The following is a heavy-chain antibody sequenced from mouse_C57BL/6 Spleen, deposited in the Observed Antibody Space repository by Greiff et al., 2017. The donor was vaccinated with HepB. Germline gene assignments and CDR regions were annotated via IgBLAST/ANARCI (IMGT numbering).Heavy chain of an antibody. CDR3: ARGTTVVAPYYAMDY. Sequence: QVHVKQSGAELVKPGASVKISCKASGYAFSSYWMNWVKQRPGKGLEWIGQIYPGDGDTNYNGKFKGKATLTADKSSSTAYMQLSSLTSEDSAVDCGARGTTVVAPYYAMDYWGQGTSVTVSS. J-gene: IGHJ4*01. D-gene: IGHD1-1*01. CDR2: IYPGDGDT. V-gene: IGHV1-80*01. CDR1: GYAFSSYW.